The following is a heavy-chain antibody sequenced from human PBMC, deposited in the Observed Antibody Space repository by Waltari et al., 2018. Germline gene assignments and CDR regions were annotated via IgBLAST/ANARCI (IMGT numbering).Heavy chain of an antibody. CDR3: ARDLRATGDLDY. Sequence: QVQLQESGPGLVKPSGTLSLTCAVSGGSISSSHWWSWARQPPGKGLEWMGVIFHSGSTNYNPSLKSRVTISVDKSKNQFSRKRSSVTAADTAVYYCARDLRATGDLDYWGQGTLVTVSS. CDR2: IFHSGST. J-gene: IGHJ4*02. D-gene: IGHD4-17*01. CDR1: GGSISSSHW. V-gene: IGHV4-4*02.